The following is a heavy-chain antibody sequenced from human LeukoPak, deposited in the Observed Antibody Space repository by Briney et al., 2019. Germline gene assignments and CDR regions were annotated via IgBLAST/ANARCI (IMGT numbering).Heavy chain of an antibody. Sequence: ASVKVSSKVSGYTLTELSMHWVRQAPGKGLEWMGGFEPEDGETIYAQKLQGRVTMTTDTSTSTAYMELRSLRSDDTAVYYCARGRDDYDILTDPLPGAFDIWGQGTMVTVSS. D-gene: IGHD3-9*01. CDR2: FEPEDGET. J-gene: IGHJ3*02. CDR1: GYTLTELS. V-gene: IGHV1-24*01. CDR3: ARGRDDYDILTDPLPGAFDI.